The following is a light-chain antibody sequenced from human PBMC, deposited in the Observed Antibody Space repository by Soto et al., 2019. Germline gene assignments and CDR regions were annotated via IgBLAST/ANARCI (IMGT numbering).Light chain of an antibody. CDR1: SSDVGGYNY. CDR2: DVS. J-gene: IGLJ1*01. V-gene: IGLV2-14*03. Sequence: QSALTQPASVSGSPGQSITISCTGTSSDVGGYNYVSWYQQHPGKAPKLMLYDVSNRPSGVSKRFSGSKSGNSASLTISGLQAEDEADYYCSSYASSSTDVFGTGTKLTVL. CDR3: SSYASSSTDV.